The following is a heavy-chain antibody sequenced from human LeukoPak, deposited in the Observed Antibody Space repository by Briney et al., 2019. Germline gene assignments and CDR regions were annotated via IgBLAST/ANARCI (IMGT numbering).Heavy chain of an antibody. CDR2: IYYSGST. CDR1: GGSISGHY. D-gene: IGHD2-2*01. J-gene: IGHJ6*02. Sequence: SETLSLTCTVSGGSISGHYWSWIRQPPGKGLEWIGYIYYSGSTNYNPSLKSRVTISVDTSKNQFSLKLSSVTAADTAVYYCARYGLRVVPAANYYYGMDVWGQGTTVTVSS. V-gene: IGHV4-59*08. CDR3: ARYGLRVVPAANYYYGMDV.